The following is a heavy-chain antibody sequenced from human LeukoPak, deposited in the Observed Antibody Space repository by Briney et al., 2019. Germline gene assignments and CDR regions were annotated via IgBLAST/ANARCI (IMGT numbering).Heavy chain of an antibody. CDR1: GVSFNTYA. V-gene: IGHV3-23*01. CDR3: AKDRIPDGRYSIDF. Sequence: GGSLRLCCAASGVSFNTYAMNWVRQAPGEGLGRVSVIIGNGGDIHYAGSVSGRFTISRHNSKNTLYLQMNSLRVEDTAVYYCAKDRIPDGRYSIDFWGPGTLVTVSS. J-gene: IGHJ4*02. CDR2: IIGNGGDI. D-gene: IGHD5-24*01.